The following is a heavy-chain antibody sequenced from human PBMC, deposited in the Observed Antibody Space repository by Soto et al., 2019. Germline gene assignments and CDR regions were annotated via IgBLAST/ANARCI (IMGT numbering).Heavy chain of an antibody. CDR3: AKMERTQLWLLVQN. D-gene: IGHD5-18*01. J-gene: IGHJ4*02. CDR1: GASITNDAFF. CDR2: ITYGGSI. V-gene: IGHV4-31*11. Sequence: SETLSLTCAVSGASITNDAFFWTWVRQHPEKGLEWLAYITYGGSIYYDPSLRSRLTVSIDKSKSQFSLDVRSVTAADTAVYYCAKMERTQLWLLVQNWGQGLLVTVSS.